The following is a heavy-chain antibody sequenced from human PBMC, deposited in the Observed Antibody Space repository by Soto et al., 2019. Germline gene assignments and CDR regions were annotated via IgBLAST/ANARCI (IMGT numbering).Heavy chain of an antibody. D-gene: IGHD3-3*01. V-gene: IGHV3-7*05. CDR1: GFTFSSYW. CDR2: IKQDGSEK. Sequence: GGSLRLSCAASGFTFSSYWMSWVRQAPGKGLEWVANIKQDGSEKYYVDSVKGRFTISRDNAKNSLYLQMNSLRAEDTAVYYCARDHHRLTYYDFWSGYWRPDYYYYGMDVWGQGTTVTVSS. J-gene: IGHJ6*02. CDR3: ARDHHRLTYYDFWSGYWRPDYYYYGMDV.